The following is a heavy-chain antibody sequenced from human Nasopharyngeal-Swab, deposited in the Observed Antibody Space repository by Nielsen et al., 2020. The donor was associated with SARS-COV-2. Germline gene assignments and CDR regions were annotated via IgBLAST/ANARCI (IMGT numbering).Heavy chain of an antibody. CDR3: ARGPIVQLERYYYMDV. CDR2: MSPNSGNT. CDR1: GGTFSSYA. J-gene: IGHJ6*03. D-gene: IGHD1-1*01. V-gene: IGHV1-8*02. Sequence: ASVKVSCKASGGTFSSYAISWVRQATGQGLEWMGWMSPNSGNTGYAQKFQGRVTMTRNTSISTAYMELSSLRSEDTAVYYCARGPIVQLERYYYMDVWGKGTTVTVSS.